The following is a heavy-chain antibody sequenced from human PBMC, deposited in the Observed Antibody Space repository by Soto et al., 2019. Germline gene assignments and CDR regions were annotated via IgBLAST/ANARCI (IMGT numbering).Heavy chain of an antibody. CDR2: ISATGGST. Sequence: PAGCERFCGAACGFVYNDDALNGVRQAPGKGLEWVATISATGGSTYYADSVKGRFTISRDNSKNTLYLQMNGLRVEDTAVYYCAKDRLAGNFEDWGQGTQVTVSS. CDR3: AKDRLAGNFED. J-gene: IGHJ4*02. CDR1: GFVYNDDA. V-gene: IGHV3-23*01.